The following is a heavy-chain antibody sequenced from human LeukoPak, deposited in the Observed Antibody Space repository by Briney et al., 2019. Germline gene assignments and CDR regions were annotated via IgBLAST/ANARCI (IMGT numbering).Heavy chain of an antibody. Sequence: GGSLRLSCAASGFTFDDYAMHWVRQAPGKGLEWVSGISWNSGSIGYADSVKGRFTISRDNAKNSLYLQMNSLRAEDTAVYYCAAMETVRRGYSSGWANWFDPWGQGTLVTVSS. CDR2: ISWNSGSI. V-gene: IGHV3-9*01. D-gene: IGHD6-19*01. J-gene: IGHJ5*02. CDR3: AAMETVRRGYSSGWANWFDP. CDR1: GFTFDDYA.